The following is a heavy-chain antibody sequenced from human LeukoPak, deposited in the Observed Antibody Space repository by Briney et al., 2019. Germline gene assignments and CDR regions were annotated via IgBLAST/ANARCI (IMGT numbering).Heavy chain of an antibody. Sequence: SETLSLTCTVSGGSISSNNYYWGWIRQPPSKGLEWIGYIYYSGSTYYNPSLKSRVTISVDTSKNQFSLKLSSVTAADTAVYYCAREVGGLRYFDWLQGPTDYWGQGTLVTVSS. D-gene: IGHD3-9*01. CDR3: AREVGGLRYFDWLQGPTDY. CDR2: IYYSGST. V-gene: IGHV4-30-4*08. J-gene: IGHJ4*02. CDR1: GGSISSNNYY.